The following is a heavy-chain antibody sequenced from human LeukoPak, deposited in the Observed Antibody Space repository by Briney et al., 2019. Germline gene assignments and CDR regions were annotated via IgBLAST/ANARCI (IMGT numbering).Heavy chain of an antibody. CDR1: GGSISSYY. CDR3: ARVGGSTWYFGY. V-gene: IGHV4-59*01. J-gene: IGHJ4*02. Sequence: SETLSLTCTVSGGSISSYYWSWIRQPPGKGLEWIGYIYYSGSTNYNPSLKSRVTMSVDTSRNQFSLKLSSVTAADAAVYYCARVGGSTWYFGYWGQGTLVTVSS. CDR2: IYYSGST. D-gene: IGHD6-13*01.